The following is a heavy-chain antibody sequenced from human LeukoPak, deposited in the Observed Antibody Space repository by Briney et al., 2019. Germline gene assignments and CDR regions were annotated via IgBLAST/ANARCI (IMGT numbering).Heavy chain of an antibody. J-gene: IGHJ5*02. Sequence: GGSLRFSCAASGFTFSSYAMHWVRQAPGKGLEWVAVISYDGSNKYYADSVKGRFTISRDNSKNTLYLQMNSLRAEDTAVYYCARDLEQVVPAAISWFDPWGQGTLVTVSS. D-gene: IGHD2-2*02. CDR1: GFTFSSYA. CDR2: ISYDGSNK. CDR3: ARDLEQVVPAAISWFDP. V-gene: IGHV3-30*04.